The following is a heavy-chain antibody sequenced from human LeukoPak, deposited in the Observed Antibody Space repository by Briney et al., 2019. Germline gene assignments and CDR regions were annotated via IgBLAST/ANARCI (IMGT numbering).Heavy chain of an antibody. J-gene: IGHJ5*02. Sequence: MPSETLSLTCSVSGGSISTYYWSWIRQSAGKGLEWIGRIYKSGSSNYNPSLKSRVSMSVDSSKNHFPLNLTSVTAEDTAVYYCARDECPLWSISCHRGFDPWGQGLLVTVPS. V-gene: IGHV4-4*07. CDR2: IYKSGSS. D-gene: IGHD2-2*02. CDR3: ARDECPLWSISCHRGFDP. CDR1: GGSISTYY.